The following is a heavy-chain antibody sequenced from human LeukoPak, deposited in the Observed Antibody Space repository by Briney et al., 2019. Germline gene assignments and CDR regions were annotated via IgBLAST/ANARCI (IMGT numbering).Heavy chain of an antibody. Sequence: GGSLRLSCTASGFTFGNAWMSWVRQAPGKGLEWVSAISGSGGSTYYADSVKGRFTISRDNSKNTLYLQMNSLRAEDTAVYYCAKDHREGAPVDAFDIWGQGTMVTVSS. V-gene: IGHV3-23*01. CDR3: AKDHREGAPVDAFDI. J-gene: IGHJ3*02. CDR2: ISGSGGST. CDR1: GFTFGNAW. D-gene: IGHD1-26*01.